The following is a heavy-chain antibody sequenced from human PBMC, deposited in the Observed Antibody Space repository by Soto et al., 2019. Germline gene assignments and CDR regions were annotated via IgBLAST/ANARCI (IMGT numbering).Heavy chain of an antibody. J-gene: IGHJ4*02. D-gene: IGHD3-22*01. CDR2: ISSNGGST. Sequence: PWWCPRLCRATSRCTFSISAIHWDRPAPGTGLDYVSAISSNGGSTYYADSVKGRFTISRDNFKNTLYLQMSSLRAEDTAVYYCVKDRSALDSSGYYYDSFDYWGQGNLVTVCS. CDR3: VKDRSALDSSGYYYDSFDY. V-gene: IGHV3-64D*06. CDR1: RCTFSISA.